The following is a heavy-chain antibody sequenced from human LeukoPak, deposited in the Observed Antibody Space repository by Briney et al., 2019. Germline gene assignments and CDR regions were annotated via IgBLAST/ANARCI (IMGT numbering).Heavy chain of an antibody. CDR2: ISWNSGSI. CDR3: AKSAAAGRYYYGMDV. CDR1: GFTFDDYA. D-gene: IGHD6-13*01. J-gene: IGHJ6*02. V-gene: IGHV3-9*01. Sequence: PGGSLRLSCAASGFTFDDYAMHWVRQAPGKGLEWVSGISWNSGSIGYADSVKGRFTISRDNAQNSLYLQMNSLRAEDTALYYCAKSAAAGRYYYGMDVWGQGTTVTVSS.